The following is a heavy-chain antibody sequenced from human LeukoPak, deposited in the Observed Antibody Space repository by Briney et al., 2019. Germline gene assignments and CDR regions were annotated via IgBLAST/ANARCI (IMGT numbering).Heavy chain of an antibody. V-gene: IGHV3-73*01. CDR1: GFTFSGSA. D-gene: IGHD4-17*01. J-gene: IGHJ4*02. CDR3: SSGLSVLRSNNTPVDY. Sequence: GGSLRLSCAASGFTFSGSAMHCVRQASGKGLEWVGRIRSKANNYATAYAASVKGRFTISRDDSRNTAYLQMNSLKTDDTAVYFCSSGLSVLRSNNTPVDYWGQGTLVTVSS. CDR2: IRSKANNYAT.